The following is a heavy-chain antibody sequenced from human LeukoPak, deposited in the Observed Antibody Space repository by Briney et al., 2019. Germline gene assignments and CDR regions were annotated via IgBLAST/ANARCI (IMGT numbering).Heavy chain of an antibody. D-gene: IGHD3-22*01. CDR3: ARQLWVIRGRAFDY. J-gene: IGHJ4*02. CDR2: TYHSGST. V-gene: IGHV4-59*08. CDR1: GGSMRDYY. Sequence: SETLSLTCTVSGGSMRDYYWSWIRQPPGKGLEWIGYTYHSGSTDYNPSLKSRVTMSVDTSKNQFSLKLTSVTAADTAVYYCARQLWVIRGRAFDYWGQGTLVTVSS.